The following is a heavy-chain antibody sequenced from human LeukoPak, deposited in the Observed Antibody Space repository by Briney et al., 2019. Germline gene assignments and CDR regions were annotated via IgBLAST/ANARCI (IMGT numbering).Heavy chain of an antibody. CDR3: AKDRDDYVWGSYRYGFDY. J-gene: IGHJ4*02. V-gene: IGHV3-23*01. CDR2: ISGSGGST. CDR1: GFTFSSYA. D-gene: IGHD3-16*02. Sequence: GGSLRLSCAASGFTFSSYAMSWVRQAPGKGLEWVSAISGSGGSTYYADSVKGRFTISRDNSKNTLYLQMNSLRAEDTAVYYCAKDRDDYVWGSYRYGFDYWGQGTLVTVSS.